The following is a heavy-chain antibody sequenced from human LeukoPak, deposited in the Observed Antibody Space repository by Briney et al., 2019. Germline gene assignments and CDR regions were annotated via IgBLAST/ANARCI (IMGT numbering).Heavy chain of an antibody. Sequence: SQTLSLTCTVSGGSISSDNYYWTWIRQPAGKGLEWIGRIYTSDRTHYNPSLKTRVAISVDTSKNQFSLKLTSVTAADTAVYYCARVFMITFGGVIVSWGQGTLVTVS. V-gene: IGHV4-61*02. CDR2: IYTSDRT. CDR3: ARVFMITFGGVIVS. J-gene: IGHJ4*02. D-gene: IGHD3-16*02. CDR1: GGSISSDNYY.